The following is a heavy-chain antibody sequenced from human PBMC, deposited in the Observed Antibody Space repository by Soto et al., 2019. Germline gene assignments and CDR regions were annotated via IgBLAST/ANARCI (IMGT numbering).Heavy chain of an antibody. CDR1: GYTFTSYA. J-gene: IGHJ5*02. D-gene: IGHD6-19*01. CDR3: ARYGYYSSGWDEYNGFDP. V-gene: IGHV1-3*01. Sequence: ASVKVSCKASGYTFTSYAMHWVRQAPGQRLEWMGWINAGNGNTKYSQKFQGRVTITRDTSASTAYMELSSLRSEDTAVYYCARYGYYSSGWDEYNGFDPWGQGTLVTVS. CDR2: INAGNGNT.